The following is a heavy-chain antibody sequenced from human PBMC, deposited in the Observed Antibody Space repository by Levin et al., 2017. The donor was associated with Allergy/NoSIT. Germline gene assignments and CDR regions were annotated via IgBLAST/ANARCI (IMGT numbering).Heavy chain of an antibody. D-gene: IGHD6-13*01. J-gene: IGHJ4*02. CDR2: IYKSGST. V-gene: IGHV4-61*08. CDR3: ARTSRSGSSSGPYYFDY. CDR1: GGSVRSGGYY. Sequence: SQTLSLTCTVSGGSVRSGGYYWSWIRQPPGKGLEWIGNIYKSGSTNFNTSLKSRVTISVDTSNNQFSLKLNSVTAADTAVYYCARTSRSGSSSGPYYFDYWGQGTLVTVSS.